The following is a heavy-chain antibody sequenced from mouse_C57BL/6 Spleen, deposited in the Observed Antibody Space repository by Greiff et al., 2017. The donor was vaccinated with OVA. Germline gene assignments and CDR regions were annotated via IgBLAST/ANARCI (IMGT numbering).Heavy chain of an antibody. CDR2: IYPGSGSI. CDR3: AKHEDRGLPYYAMDY. CDR1: GYTFTEYT. J-gene: IGHJ4*01. Sequence: VQLQQSGAELVKPGASVKLSCKASGYTFTEYTINWVKQRSGQGLEWIGWIYPGSGSIKYNEKFKDKATLTADKSSSTVYMELSRLTSEDSAVYFCAKHEDRGLPYYAMDYWGQGTSVTVSS. V-gene: IGHV1-62-2*01. D-gene: IGHD2-4*01.